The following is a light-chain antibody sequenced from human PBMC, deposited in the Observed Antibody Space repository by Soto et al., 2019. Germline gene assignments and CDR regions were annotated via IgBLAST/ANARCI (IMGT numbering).Light chain of an antibody. Sequence: DIQMTQSPSSLSASVGDRVTITCRASQSISSYLNWYQQKPGKAPKLLIYAASSLQSGVPSRFSGSGSGTDFTLTISSLQPEDFATYYCPQSYSTPLTFGVGTKVDIK. J-gene: IGKJ4*01. CDR3: PQSYSTPLT. CDR1: QSISSY. CDR2: AAS. V-gene: IGKV1-39*01.